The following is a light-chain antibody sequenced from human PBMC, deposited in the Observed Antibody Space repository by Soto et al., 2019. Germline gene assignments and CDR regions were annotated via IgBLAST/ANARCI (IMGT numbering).Light chain of an antibody. CDR3: QQYGSSPGT. V-gene: IGKV3-20*01. Sequence: DIVLTQSPGTLSLSPGERATLSCRASQNVRDSYLAWYQQKPDQAPSLLLSDTSTRATGVPDRFSGSGSDTDFAITISRVEHEDLALYFCQQYGSSPGTFGQGTKVEI. CDR2: DTS. J-gene: IGKJ1*01. CDR1: QNVRDSY.